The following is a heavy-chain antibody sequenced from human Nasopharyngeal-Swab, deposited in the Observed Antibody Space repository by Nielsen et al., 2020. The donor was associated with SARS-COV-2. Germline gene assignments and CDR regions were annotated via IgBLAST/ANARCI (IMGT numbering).Heavy chain of an antibody. Sequence: GESLKISCAASGFTFSSYWMTWVRQAPGKGLEWVANIKTDGSEIYYVDSVKGRFTISRDNAKNSLYLQMSSLRAEDTAVYYCARFKIFGVVIEHWGLGTSVTVSS. CDR3: ARFKIFGVVIEH. V-gene: IGHV3-7*01. D-gene: IGHD3-3*01. CDR1: GFTFSSYW. J-gene: IGHJ1*01. CDR2: IKTDGSEI.